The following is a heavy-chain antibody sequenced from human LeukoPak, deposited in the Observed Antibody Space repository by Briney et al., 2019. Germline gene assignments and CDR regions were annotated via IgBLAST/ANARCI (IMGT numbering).Heavy chain of an antibody. Sequence: GAPVKVSCKASGYTFTSYGISWVRQAPGQGLEWMGWISAYNGNTNYAQKLQGRVTMTTDTSTSTAYMELRSLRSDDTAVYYCARDLRITMVRGVRTYYYYGMDVWGQGTTVTVSS. V-gene: IGHV1-18*01. CDR1: GYTFTSYG. CDR2: ISAYNGNT. D-gene: IGHD3-10*01. J-gene: IGHJ6*02. CDR3: ARDLRITMVRGVRTYYYYGMDV.